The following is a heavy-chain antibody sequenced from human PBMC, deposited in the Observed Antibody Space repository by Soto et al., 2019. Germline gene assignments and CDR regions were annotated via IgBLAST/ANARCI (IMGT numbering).Heavy chain of an antibody. CDR2: INPSGGST. J-gene: IGHJ4*02. V-gene: IGHV1-46*03. CDR3: ARVEDYGGPSPYDY. D-gene: IGHD4-17*01. CDR1: GYACTIHW. Sequence: KLYWKGAGYACTIHWMHLVRQTPGQGLEWMGTINPSGGSTSYAQKFQGRVTMTRDTSTSTAYMELSSLRSEDTAVYYCARVEDYGGPSPYDYWGQGTLVTVSS.